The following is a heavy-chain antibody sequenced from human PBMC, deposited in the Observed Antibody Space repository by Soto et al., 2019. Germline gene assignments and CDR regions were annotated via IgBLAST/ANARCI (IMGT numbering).Heavy chain of an antibody. D-gene: IGHD1-26*01. Sequence: SETQSLTCAVDGGYFRGYDWSWISKNPGKGLEWIGDINHSGSTNYNPSLKSRVTISADTSKNQFSLNLSSVTAADTAVYFCARDEYSGRYTVLAYWGQGIVVTVSS. CDR2: INHSGST. CDR1: GGYFRGYD. CDR3: ARDEYSGRYTVLAY. J-gene: IGHJ4*02. V-gene: IGHV4-34*01.